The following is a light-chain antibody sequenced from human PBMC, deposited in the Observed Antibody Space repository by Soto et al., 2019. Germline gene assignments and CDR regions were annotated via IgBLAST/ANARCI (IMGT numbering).Light chain of an antibody. CDR1: QNLRSS. Sequence: VMTQSPATLSVSPGESATLSCRACQNLRSSLAWYQQKPGQAPRLLIYGASTRATGIPARVSGSGSGTEFTLTISSLQSEDFAVYFCQQYNIWPQTFGQGTKVDIK. J-gene: IGKJ1*01. V-gene: IGKV3-15*01. CDR2: GAS. CDR3: QQYNIWPQT.